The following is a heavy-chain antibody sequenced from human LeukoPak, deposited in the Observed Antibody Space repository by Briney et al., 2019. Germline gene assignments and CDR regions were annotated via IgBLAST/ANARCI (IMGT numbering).Heavy chain of an antibody. CDR2: ISSTGSSI. Sequence: GGSLRLSCAASGFTFGDFYMTWIRQAPGKGPEWVSFISSTGSSIYYADSVKGRFTISRDNDENSLFLHMTSLRVEDTAVYYCARQPMIRGVNVFDSWGQGTLAIVSS. J-gene: IGHJ4*02. CDR1: GFTFGDFY. V-gene: IGHV3-11*01. D-gene: IGHD3-10*01. CDR3: ARQPMIRGVNVFDS.